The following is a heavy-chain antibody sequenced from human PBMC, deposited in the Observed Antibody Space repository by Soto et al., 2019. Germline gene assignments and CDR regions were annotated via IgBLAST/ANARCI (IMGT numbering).Heavy chain of an antibody. Sequence: EVQLLESGGGLVQPGGSLRLSCAASGFTFSSYAMSWVRQAPGKGLEWVSAISGSGDNTYYADSVKGRFTISRDDTKTTLYLQVNSLRAEDTAVYYCHSRFPYWGQGTLVTVSS. D-gene: IGHD3-10*01. V-gene: IGHV3-23*01. CDR1: GFTFSSYA. CDR2: ISGSGDNT. CDR3: HSRFPY. J-gene: IGHJ4*02.